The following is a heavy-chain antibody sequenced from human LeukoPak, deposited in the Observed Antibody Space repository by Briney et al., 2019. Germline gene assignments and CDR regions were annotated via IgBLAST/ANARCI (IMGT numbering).Heavy chain of an antibody. CDR2: ISGSGGSA. D-gene: IGHD3-10*01. J-gene: IGHJ4*02. CDR1: GFTFSSYA. CDR3: VKGGYFDSGSYFFIDY. V-gene: IGHV3-23*01. Sequence: GGSLRLSCAASGFTFSSYAMSWVRQAPGKGLEWVSAISGSGGSAYYADSVKGRFTISRDNSKNTLYLQMNDLRAEDTAVYYCVKGGYFDSGSYFFIDYWGQGTLVTVSS.